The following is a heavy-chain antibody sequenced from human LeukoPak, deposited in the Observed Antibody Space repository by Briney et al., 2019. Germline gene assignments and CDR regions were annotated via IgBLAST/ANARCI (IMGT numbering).Heavy chain of an antibody. V-gene: IGHV3-21*04. CDR2: ISSDSSYI. CDR1: GFNFNTYT. J-gene: IGHJ4*02. Sequence: PGGSLRLSCAASGFNFNTYTMNWVRQAPGKGLEWVSSISSDSSYIYYADAVHGRFTISRDNSKNTLYLQMNSLRAEDTAVYYCAKAGCSGGSCYSDYWGQGTLVTVSS. D-gene: IGHD2-15*01. CDR3: AKAGCSGGSCYSDY.